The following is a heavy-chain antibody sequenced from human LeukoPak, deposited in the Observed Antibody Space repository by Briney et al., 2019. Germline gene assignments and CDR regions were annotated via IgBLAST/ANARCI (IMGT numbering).Heavy chain of an antibody. CDR2: ISAYNGNT. V-gene: IGHV1-18*01. CDR3: ARDFLPVLLCKRFRSSCRRIFYFDY. CDR1: GYTFTSYG. J-gene: IGHJ4*02. D-gene: IGHD6-13*01. Sequence: ASVKVSCKASGYTFTSYGISWVRQAPGQGLEWMGWISAYNGNTNYAQKLQGRVTMTTDTSTSTAYMELRSLRSDDTAVYYCARDFLPVLLCKRFRSSCRRIFYFDYWGQGTLVTVSS.